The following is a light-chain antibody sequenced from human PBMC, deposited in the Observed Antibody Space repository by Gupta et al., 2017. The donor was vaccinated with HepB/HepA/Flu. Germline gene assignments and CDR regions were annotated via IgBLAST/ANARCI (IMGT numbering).Light chain of an antibody. V-gene: IGKV3-20*01. Sequence: EIVLTQSPGTLSLSPGERATLSCRASQSVSSSYLAWYQQKPGQAPRLLIYGASSKAPGIPDRFSGSGSGTDFTLTISRLEPEDFAVYYCQQYGSSHSVTFGQGTRLEIK. CDR2: GAS. CDR3: QQYGSSHSVT. CDR1: QSVSSSY. J-gene: IGKJ5*01.